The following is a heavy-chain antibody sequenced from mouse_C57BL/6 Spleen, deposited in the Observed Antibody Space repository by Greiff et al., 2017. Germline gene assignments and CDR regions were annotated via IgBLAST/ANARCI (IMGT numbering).Heavy chain of an antibody. CDR3: ARSTMVTSTFAY. J-gene: IGHJ3*01. CDR2: IYPGSGST. D-gene: IGHD2-2*01. CDR1: GYTFTSYW. V-gene: IGHV1-55*01. Sequence: QVQLQQPGAELVKPGASVQMSCKASGYTFTSYWITWVKQRPGQGLEWIGDIYPGSGSTNYNEKFKSKATLTVDTSSSTAYMQLSSLTSEDSAVYYCARSTMVTSTFAYWGQGTLVTVSA.